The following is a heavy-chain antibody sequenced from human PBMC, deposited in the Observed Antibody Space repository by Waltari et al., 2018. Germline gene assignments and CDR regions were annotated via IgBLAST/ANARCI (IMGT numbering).Heavy chain of an antibody. V-gene: IGHV3-30*18. Sequence: QVQLVESGGGVVQPGRSLRLTCAASGFTFSSYGMHWVRQAPGKGLEWVAVIWYDGSNKYYADSVKGRFTISRDNSKNTLYLQMNSLRAEDTAMYYCAKDSSELERPLRAFDIWGQGTMVTVSS. CDR2: IWYDGSNK. CDR3: AKDSSELERPLRAFDI. D-gene: IGHD1-1*01. CDR1: GFTFSSYG. J-gene: IGHJ3*02.